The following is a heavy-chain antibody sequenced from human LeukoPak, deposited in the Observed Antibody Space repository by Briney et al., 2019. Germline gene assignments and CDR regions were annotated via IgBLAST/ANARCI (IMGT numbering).Heavy chain of an antibody. CDR2: TKQDGSEK. CDR1: GFTFSSYW. J-gene: IGHJ4*02. D-gene: IGHD3-22*01. V-gene: IGHV3-7*01. Sequence: GGSLRLSCAASGFTFSSYWMSWVRQAPGKGLEWVANTKQDGSEKYYVDSVKSRFTISRDNAKNSLYLQMNSLRAEDTAVYYCARAKNYYDSSGYTYFDYWGQGTLVTVSS. CDR3: ARAKNYYDSSGYTYFDY.